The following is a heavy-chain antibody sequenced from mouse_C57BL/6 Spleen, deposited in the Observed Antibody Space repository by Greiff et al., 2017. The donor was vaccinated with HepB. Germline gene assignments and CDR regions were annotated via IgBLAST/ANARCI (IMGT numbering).Heavy chain of an antibody. CDR3: ARSYDYDGVAMDY. J-gene: IGHJ4*01. D-gene: IGHD2-4*01. CDR1: GYTFTSYW. CDR2: IDPSDSYT. V-gene: IGHV1-59*01. Sequence: QVQLQQPGAELVRPGTSVKLSCKASGYTFTSYWMHWVKQRPGQGLEWIGVIDPSDSYTNYNQKFKGKATLTEDTSSSTAYMQLSSLTSEDSAVYYCARSYDYDGVAMDYWGQGTSVTVSS.